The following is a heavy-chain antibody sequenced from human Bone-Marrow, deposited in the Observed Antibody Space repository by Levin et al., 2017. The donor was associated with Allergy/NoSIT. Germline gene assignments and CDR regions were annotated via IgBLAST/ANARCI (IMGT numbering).Heavy chain of an antibody. J-gene: IGHJ4*02. CDR1: GFTFTSYA. V-gene: IGHV3-23*01. CDR2: ISGTGDTK. CDR3: AKIQQWLGDFDY. D-gene: IGHD6-19*01. Sequence: LSLTCAASGFTFTSYAMTWVRQAPGKGLEWVSLISGTGDTKYYADSLKGRFAISRDNSKDTLYLQINSLRAEDTAIYYCAKIQQWLGDFDYWGQGTLVTVSS.